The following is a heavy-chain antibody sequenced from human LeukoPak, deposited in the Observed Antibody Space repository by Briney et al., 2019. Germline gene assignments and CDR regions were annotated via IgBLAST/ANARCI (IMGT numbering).Heavy chain of an antibody. D-gene: IGHD1-7*01. V-gene: IGHV4-31*03. CDR1: GGSISSGGYY. Sequence: PSETLSLTCTVSGGSISSGGYYWSWIRQHPGKGLEWIGYIYYSGSTYYNPSLKSRVTISVDTSKNQFSLKLSSVTAADTAVYYCAREVRGELQFSDYYYGMDVWGQGTTVTVSS. J-gene: IGHJ6*02. CDR3: AREVRGELQFSDYYYGMDV. CDR2: IYYSGST.